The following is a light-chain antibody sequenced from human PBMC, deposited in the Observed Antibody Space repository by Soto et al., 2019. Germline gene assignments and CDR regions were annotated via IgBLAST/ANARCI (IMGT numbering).Light chain of an antibody. CDR1: QGIARA. J-gene: IGKJ4*01. CDR3: QQFSNYPLT. V-gene: IGKV1D-13*01. CDR2: DAS. Sequence: AIHLTQSPSPLSATVGDSVTITCRASQGIARALAWYQQKPGKAPKLLIYDASSLESGVPSRFSGSGYVTDFTLTITSLQPEDFATYYCQQFSNYPLTFGGGTKVEIK.